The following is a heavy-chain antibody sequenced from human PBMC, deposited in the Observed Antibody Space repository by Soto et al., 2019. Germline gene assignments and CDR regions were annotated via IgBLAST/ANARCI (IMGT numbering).Heavy chain of an antibody. CDR3: ASGFQNYYYYGMDV. Sequence: SETLSLTCAVSGYSISSGYYWGWIRQPPGKGLEWIGSIYHSGSTYYNPSLKSRVTISVDTSKNQFSLKLSSVTAADTAVYYCASGFQNYYYYGMDVWGQGTTVTVYS. CDR1: GYSISSGYY. V-gene: IGHV4-38-2*01. J-gene: IGHJ6*02. D-gene: IGHD3-10*01. CDR2: IYHSGST.